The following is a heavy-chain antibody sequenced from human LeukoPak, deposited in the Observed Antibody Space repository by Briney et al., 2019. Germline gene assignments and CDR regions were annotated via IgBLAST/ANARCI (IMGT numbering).Heavy chain of an antibody. CDR3: VRAMDV. CDR2: MKQDGSEK. CDR1: GFTFSNYW. J-gene: IGHJ6*02. Sequence: GGSLRLSCAASGFTFSNYWMHWVRQAPGKGLEWVANMKQDGSEKYYVDSVKGRFTISRDNAKNSLYLQMNSLRAEDTAVYYCVRAMDVWGQGTTVTVSS. V-gene: IGHV3-7*03.